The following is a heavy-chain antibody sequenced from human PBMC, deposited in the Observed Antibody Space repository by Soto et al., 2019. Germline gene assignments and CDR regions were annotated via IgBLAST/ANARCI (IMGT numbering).Heavy chain of an antibody. Sequence: QVQLVQSGAEVKKPGSSVKVSCKASGGTFSSYTISWVRQAPGQGLEWMGRIIPILGIANDAQKFQARVTIPADNSTSTAYMELSSLSSEDTAVYYCARDSDRTFDYWGQGTLVAVSS. CDR1: GGTFSSYT. J-gene: IGHJ4*02. CDR2: IIPILGIA. V-gene: IGHV1-69*08. D-gene: IGHD3-22*01. CDR3: ARDSDRTFDY.